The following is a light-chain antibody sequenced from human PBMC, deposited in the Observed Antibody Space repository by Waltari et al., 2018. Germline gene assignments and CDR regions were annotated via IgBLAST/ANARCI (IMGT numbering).Light chain of an antibody. Sequence: QSALTQPASVSGSPGQSIRLSRTGTSSAVGGYDYVSLYQQYPGKARKLMIFDVRNRPSGGSDRFSGSKSGNTASLTISGLQAEDEAYYYCSSYSTSSTLVVFGGGTKVTVL. J-gene: IGLJ2*01. CDR2: DVR. CDR3: SSYSTSSTLVV. CDR1: SSAVGGYDY. V-gene: IGLV2-14*03.